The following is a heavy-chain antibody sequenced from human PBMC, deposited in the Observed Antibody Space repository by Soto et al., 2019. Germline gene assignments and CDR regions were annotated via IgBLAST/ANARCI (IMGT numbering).Heavy chain of an antibody. Sequence: GGSLRLSCAASGFTVSSNYMSWVRQAPGKGLEWVSVIYSGGSTYYADSVKGRFTISRDNSKNTLYLQMNSLRAEDTAVYYCARLYGSGSYYIDYWGQGTLVTVSS. CDR2: IYSGGST. V-gene: IGHV3-53*01. CDR3: ARLYGSGSYYIDY. J-gene: IGHJ4*02. CDR1: GFTVSSNY. D-gene: IGHD3-10*01.